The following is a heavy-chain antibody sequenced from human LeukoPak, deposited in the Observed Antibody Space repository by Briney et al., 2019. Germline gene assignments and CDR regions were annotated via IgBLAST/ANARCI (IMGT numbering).Heavy chain of an antibody. CDR2: IYYSGTT. D-gene: IGHD6-6*01. V-gene: IGHV4-39*02. Sequence: SETLSPTCTVSGGSISSSSYYWGWIRQPPGKGLEWIGTIYYSGTTYYNPSLKSRVTISVDTSKNQFSLKLSSVTAADTAVYYCAREIAARPSDYYMDVWGKGTTVTVSS. J-gene: IGHJ6*03. CDR3: AREIAARPSDYYMDV. CDR1: GGSISSSSYY.